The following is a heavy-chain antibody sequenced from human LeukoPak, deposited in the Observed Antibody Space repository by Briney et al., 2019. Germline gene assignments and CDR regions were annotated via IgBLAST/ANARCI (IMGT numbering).Heavy chain of an antibody. CDR3: ARGPAAAGNDNWFDP. Sequence: PGGSLRLSCAASGFTFSSYAMHWVRQAPGKGLEWVAVISYDGSNKYYADSVKGRFTISRDNSKNTLYLQMNSLRAEDTAVYYCARGPAAAGNDNWFDPWGQGTLVTVSS. V-gene: IGHV3-30*04. D-gene: IGHD6-13*01. CDR1: GFTFSSYA. CDR2: ISYDGSNK. J-gene: IGHJ5*02.